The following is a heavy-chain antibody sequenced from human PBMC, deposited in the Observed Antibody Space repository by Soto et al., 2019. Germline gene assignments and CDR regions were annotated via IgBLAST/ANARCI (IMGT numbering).Heavy chain of an antibody. Sequence: GASLRLSFETSGFTFSNYAMSGFRQAPGKGLEWVSAISGSGGSTYYADSVKGRFTISRDNSKNTLYLQMNSLGAEDTAVYYCAKYYYDRRYFDYWGQGT. CDR1: GFTFSNYA. D-gene: IGHD3-22*01. V-gene: IGHV3-23*01. CDR2: ISGSGGST. J-gene: IGHJ4*02. CDR3: AKYYYDRRYFDY.